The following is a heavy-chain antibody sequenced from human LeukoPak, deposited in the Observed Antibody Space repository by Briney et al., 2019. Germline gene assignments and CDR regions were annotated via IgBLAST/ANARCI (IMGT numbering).Heavy chain of an antibody. D-gene: IGHD5-18*01. CDR1: GGSISSYY. Sequence: PSETLSLTCTVSGGSISSYYWSWIRQPPGKGLEWIGSMYHTGRTDDNPSLKSRVTMSVDTSKNQFSLKLSSVTAADTAVYYCARVNPRYSYGFDYWGQGTLVTVSS. J-gene: IGHJ4*02. CDR2: MYHTGRT. CDR3: ARVNPRYSYGFDY. V-gene: IGHV4-59*04.